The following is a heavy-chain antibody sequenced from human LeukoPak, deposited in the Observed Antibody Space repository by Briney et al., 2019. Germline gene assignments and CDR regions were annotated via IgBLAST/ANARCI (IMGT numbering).Heavy chain of an antibody. D-gene: IGHD2-2*01. CDR3: TRWGYCSSTSCSDGMDV. Sequence: SGGSLRLSCAASGFTFSGSAMHWVRQAAGKGLEWVGRIRSKANSYATAYAASVKGRFTISRDDSKNPAYLQMNSLKTEDTAVYYCTRWGYCSSTSCSDGMDVWGQGTTVTVSS. CDR1: GFTFSGSA. CDR2: IRSKANSYAT. J-gene: IGHJ6*02. V-gene: IGHV3-73*01.